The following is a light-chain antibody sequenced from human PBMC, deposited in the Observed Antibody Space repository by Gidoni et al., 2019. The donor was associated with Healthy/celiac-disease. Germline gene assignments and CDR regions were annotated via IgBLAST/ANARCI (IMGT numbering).Light chain of an antibody. CDR2: EGS. CDR1: SSYVGSYNL. V-gene: IGLV2-23*01. Sequence: QSALTQPASVSGSPGQSIPISCTGTSSYVGSYNLVSWYQQHPGKAPKLMIYEGSKRPSGVSNRFSGSKSGNTASLTISGLQAEDEADYYCCSYAGSSIFYVFGTGTKVTVL. CDR3: CSYAGSSIFYV. J-gene: IGLJ1*01.